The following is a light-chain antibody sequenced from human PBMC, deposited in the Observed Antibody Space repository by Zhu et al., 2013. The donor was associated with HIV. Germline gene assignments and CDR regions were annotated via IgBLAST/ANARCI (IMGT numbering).Light chain of an antibody. J-gene: IGKJ1*01. CDR1: QSISSW. V-gene: IGKV1-5*01. CDR3: QQYRSSPWT. Sequence: DIQMTQSPSTLSASVGDRVTITCRASQSISSWLAWYQQKPGKAPQLLIYAASSLQSGVPSRFSGSGSGTDFTLTISSLEPEDCALYYCQQYRSSPWTFGQGTKVEFK. CDR2: AAS.